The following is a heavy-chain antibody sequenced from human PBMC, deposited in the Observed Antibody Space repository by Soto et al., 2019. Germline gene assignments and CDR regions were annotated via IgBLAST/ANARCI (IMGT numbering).Heavy chain of an antibody. J-gene: IGHJ5*02. CDR1: GFTFSSYS. CDR2: ISSSSSTI. D-gene: IGHD3-22*01. Sequence: GRSLRLFWAASGFTFSSYSMNWVRQAPGKGLEWVSYISSSSSTIYYADSVKGRFTISRDNAKNSLYLQMNSLRAEDTAVYYCARDPAFDSSGYPWGQGTLVTVSS. V-gene: IGHV3-48*01. CDR3: ARDPAFDSSGYP.